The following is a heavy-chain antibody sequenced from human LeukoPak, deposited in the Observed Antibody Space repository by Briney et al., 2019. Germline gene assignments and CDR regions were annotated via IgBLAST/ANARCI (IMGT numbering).Heavy chain of an antibody. V-gene: IGHV4-34*01. J-gene: IGHJ4*02. CDR1: GGSFSGYY. CDR3: ARGPPYVLRLGELSLNY. Sequence: SETLSLTCAVYGGSFSGYYWSWIRQPPGKGLEWIGEINHSGSTNYNPSLKSRVTISVDTSKNQFSLKLSSVTAADTAVYYCARGPPYVLRLGELSLNYWGQGTLVTVSS. D-gene: IGHD3-16*02. CDR2: INHSGST.